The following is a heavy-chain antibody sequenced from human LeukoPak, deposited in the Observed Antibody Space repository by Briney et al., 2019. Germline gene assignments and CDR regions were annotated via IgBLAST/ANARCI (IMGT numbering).Heavy chain of an antibody. Sequence: ASVKVSCKASGYTFTSYDINWVRQATGQGLEWMGWINPNSGGTNYAQKFQGRVTMTRDTSISTAYMELSRLRSDDTAVYYCATGPSIAARVRMYYFDYWGQGTLVTASS. CDR3: ATGPSIAARVRMYYFDY. CDR2: INPNSGGT. J-gene: IGHJ4*02. CDR1: GYTFTSYD. V-gene: IGHV1-2*02. D-gene: IGHD6-6*01.